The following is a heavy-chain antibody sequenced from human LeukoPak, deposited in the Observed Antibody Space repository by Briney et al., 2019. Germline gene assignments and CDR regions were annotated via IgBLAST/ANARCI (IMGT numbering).Heavy chain of an antibody. CDR3: ARDRAYTSYDY. CDR2: INQDRSQK. J-gene: IGHJ4*02. CDR1: EFIFRDFW. V-gene: IGHV3-7*01. D-gene: IGHD3-16*01. Sequence: GGSLRLSCAAPEFIFRDFWIHWVRQAPGKGLEWVANINQDRSQKFYADSVAGRFTISRDTAQSSVHLQMDNLRVEDTAVYFCARDRAYTSYDYWGQGILVTVSS.